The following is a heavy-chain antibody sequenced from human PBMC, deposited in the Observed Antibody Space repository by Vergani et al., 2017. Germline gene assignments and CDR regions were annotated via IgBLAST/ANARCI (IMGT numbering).Heavy chain of an antibody. CDR3: ARGAVVITETNWFDP. V-gene: IGHV4-31*03. Sequence: QVQLQESGPGLVKPSQTLSLTCPVSGGSISSGGYYWSWIRQHPGKGLEWIGYIYYSGSTYYNPSLKSRVTISVDTSKNQFSLKLSSVTAADTAVYYCARGAVVITETNWFDPWGQGTLVTVSS. CDR2: IYYSGST. D-gene: IGHD3-22*01. CDR1: GGSISSGGYY. J-gene: IGHJ5*02.